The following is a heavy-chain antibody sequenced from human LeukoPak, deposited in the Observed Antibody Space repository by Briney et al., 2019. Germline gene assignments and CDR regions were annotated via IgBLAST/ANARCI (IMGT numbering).Heavy chain of an antibody. V-gene: IGHV4-30-4*08. CDR2: IYYSGST. J-gene: IGHJ4*02. CDR1: GGSISSGSYY. D-gene: IGHD2-2*01. CDR3: ARKPTLRYCSSTSCPLDY. Sequence: PSETLSLTCTVSGGSISSGSYYWSSIRQPPGKGLEWIGYIYYSGSTYYNPSLKSRVTISVDTSKNQFSLKLSSVTAADTAVYYCARKPTLRYCSSTSCPLDYWGQGTLVTVSS.